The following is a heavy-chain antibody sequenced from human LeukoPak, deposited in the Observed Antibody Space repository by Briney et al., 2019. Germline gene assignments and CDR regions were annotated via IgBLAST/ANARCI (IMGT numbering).Heavy chain of an antibody. CDR1: GYSISSGYY. CDR2: VYHTGST. J-gene: IGHJ4*02. CDR3: ARLIHCESDDY. D-gene: IGHD3-16*01. Sequence: PSETLSLTCTVSGYSISSGYYWGWFRQPPGEGLEWIGTVYHTGSTYYNPSLKSRVTISIDTSKNQFSLRLSSVTAADTAVYYCARLIHCESDDYWGQGTLVTVSS. V-gene: IGHV4-38-2*02.